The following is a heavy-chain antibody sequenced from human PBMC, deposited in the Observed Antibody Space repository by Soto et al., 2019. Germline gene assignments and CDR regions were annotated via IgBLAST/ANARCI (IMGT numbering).Heavy chain of an antibody. Sequence: GGSLRLSCAASGFTFDDYAMHWVRQAPGKGLEWVSGISWNSGSIGYADSVKGRCTISRDNTKNSLYLQMNSLRAEDTALYYCAKDRGIAVAGSDAFDIWGQGTMVTVSS. V-gene: IGHV3-9*01. CDR1: GFTFDDYA. CDR3: AKDRGIAVAGSDAFDI. CDR2: ISWNSGSI. D-gene: IGHD6-19*01. J-gene: IGHJ3*02.